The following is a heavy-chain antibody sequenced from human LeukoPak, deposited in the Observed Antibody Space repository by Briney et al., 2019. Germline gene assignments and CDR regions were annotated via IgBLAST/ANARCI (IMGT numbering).Heavy chain of an antibody. D-gene: IGHD3-9*01. CDR3: AKTAVGYFDRFDY. Sequence: PGGSLRLSCAASGFTFDDYAMHWVRQAPGKGLEWVSGINWNSGSIGYADSVKGRFTISRDNAKNSLYLQMNSLRAEDTALYYCAKTAVGYFDRFDYWGQGTLVTVSS. V-gene: IGHV3-9*01. CDR1: GFTFDDYA. CDR2: INWNSGSI. J-gene: IGHJ4*02.